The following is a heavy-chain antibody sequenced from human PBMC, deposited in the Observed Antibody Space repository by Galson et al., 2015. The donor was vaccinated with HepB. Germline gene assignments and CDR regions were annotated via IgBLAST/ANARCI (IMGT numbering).Heavy chain of an antibody. V-gene: IGHV4-39*01. Sequence: ETLSLTCTVSGGSISSSSYYWGWIRQPPGKGLEWIGSIYYSGSTYYNPSLKSRVTISVDTSKNQFSLKLSSVTAADTAVYYCAGTYDFWSGWSTSDYWGQGTLVTVSS. J-gene: IGHJ4*02. CDR3: AGTYDFWSGWSTSDY. CDR1: GGSISSSSYY. D-gene: IGHD3-3*01. CDR2: IYYSGST.